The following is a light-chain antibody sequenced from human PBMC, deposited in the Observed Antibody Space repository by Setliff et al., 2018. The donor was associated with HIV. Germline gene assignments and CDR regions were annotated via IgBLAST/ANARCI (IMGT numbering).Light chain of an antibody. CDR1: QSVLYSFNNKNY. CDR2: WAS. J-gene: IGKJ4*01. V-gene: IGKV4-1*01. CDR3: QRYYHTPPLT. Sequence: DIVMTQSPDSLAVSLGERATINCKSSQSVLYSFNNKNYLAWYQQKPGQPPKLLIYWASTRQSGVPDRFSGSGSGTEFTLTISSLQAEDVAVYYCQRYYHTPPLTFGGGTKVDIK.